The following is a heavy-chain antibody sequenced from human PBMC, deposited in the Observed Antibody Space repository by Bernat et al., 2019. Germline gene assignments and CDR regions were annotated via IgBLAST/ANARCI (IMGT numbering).Heavy chain of an antibody. CDR1: GFMFSDHY. Sequence: EVHLVESGGGLVQPGGSLRLSCAASGFMFSDHYMDWVRQAPGKGLEWLGRINTGNSHTTEDAASVKGRFTDSRDDARNSLFLQLSSLGAEDTAVYYCARLASGSLLDYWGQGTLVTVSS. J-gene: IGHJ4*02. CDR3: ARLASGSLLDY. V-gene: IGHV3-72*01. CDR2: INTGNSHTT. D-gene: IGHD3-22*01.